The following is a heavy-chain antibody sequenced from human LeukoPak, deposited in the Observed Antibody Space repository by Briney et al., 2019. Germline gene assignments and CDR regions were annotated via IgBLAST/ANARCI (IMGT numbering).Heavy chain of an antibody. J-gene: IGHJ4*02. V-gene: IGHV3-30*03. D-gene: IGHD6-19*01. CDR2: ISYDGSNK. CDR1: GFTFSSYG. CDR3: ASDRAVAGTADMDY. Sequence: GGSLRLSCAASGFTFSSYGMHWVRQAPGNGLEWVAVISYDGSNKYYADSVKGRFTISRDNSKNTLYLQMNSLRAEDTAVYYCASDRAVAGTADMDYWGQGTLVTVSS.